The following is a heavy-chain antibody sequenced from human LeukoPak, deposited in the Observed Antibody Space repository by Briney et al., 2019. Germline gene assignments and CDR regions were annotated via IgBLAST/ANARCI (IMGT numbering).Heavy chain of an antibody. CDR2: IYYSGST. D-gene: IGHD3-3*01. CDR1: GGSISSSSYY. V-gene: IGHV4-39*01. J-gene: IGHJ6*02. CDR3: ARRGYDFWSGYYYYYYGMDV. Sequence: RPSETLSLTCTVSGGSISSSSYYWGWIRQPPGKGLEWIGSIYYSGSTYYNPSLKSRVTISVDTSKNQFSLKLSSVTAADTAVYYCARRGYDFWSGYYYYYYGMDVWGQGTTVTVSS.